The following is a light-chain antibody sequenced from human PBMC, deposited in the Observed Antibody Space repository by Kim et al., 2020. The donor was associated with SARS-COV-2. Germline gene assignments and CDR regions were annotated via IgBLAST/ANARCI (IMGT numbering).Light chain of an antibody. CDR3: GTWDSRLRVVV. CDR1: SANIGNYF. J-gene: IGLJ3*02. V-gene: IGLV1-51*01. Sequence: GRTATTYSSGSSANIGNYFVSWYQQLPPTAPKLLIYDNDKRPSGIPDRFTASQSGTTASLAITGLRTGDEADYYCGTWDSRLRVVVFGGGTKVTVL. CDR2: DND.